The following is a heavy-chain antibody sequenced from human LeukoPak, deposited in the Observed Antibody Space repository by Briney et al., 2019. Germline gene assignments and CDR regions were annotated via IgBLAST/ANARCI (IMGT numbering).Heavy chain of an antibody. CDR2: ISYSGST. D-gene: IGHD1-1*01. CDR1: GGSITGYY. J-gene: IGHJ4*02. CDR3: ARHQARTTYDY. V-gene: IGHV4-59*08. Sequence: SETLSLTCTVSGGSITGYYWSWIRQPPGKGLEWIGFISYSGSTNYSPSPKSRVTFSVDTSKNQISLKLSSVTAADTAVYYCARHQARTTYDYWGQGTLVTVSS.